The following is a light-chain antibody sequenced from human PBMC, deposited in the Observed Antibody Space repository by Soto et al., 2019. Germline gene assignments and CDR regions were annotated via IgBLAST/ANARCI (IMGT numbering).Light chain of an antibody. J-gene: IGLJ7*01. CDR3: AAWDASLNVVL. Sequence: QPVLTQAPSTSGTPGQTVTISCSGVYSNIGSNAVAWYRQVPGSAPKLLIYANNQRPAGVPDRFSGSKSGASASLAISGLQSDDEADFYCAAWDASLNVVLFGGGTQLTVL. V-gene: IGLV1-44*01. CDR1: YSNIGSNA. CDR2: ANN.